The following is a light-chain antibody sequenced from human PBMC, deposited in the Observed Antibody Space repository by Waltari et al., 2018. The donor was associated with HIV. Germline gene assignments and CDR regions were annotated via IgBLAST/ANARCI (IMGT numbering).Light chain of an antibody. Sequence: SALTQPPSASGSPGQSVTISCSGTSSDVGGYDYVSWYQQHPGKAPKLMIYEVSKRPSGVPDRFSGSKTGNTASLTVSGLQAEDEADYYCSSHAGSNNYVFGTGTKVTVL. CDR1: SSDVGGYDY. V-gene: IGLV2-8*01. J-gene: IGLJ1*01. CDR3: SSHAGSNNYV. CDR2: EVS.